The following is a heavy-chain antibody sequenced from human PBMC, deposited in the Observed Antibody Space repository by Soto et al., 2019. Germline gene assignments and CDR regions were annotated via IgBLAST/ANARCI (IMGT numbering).Heavy chain of an antibody. CDR2: INPNSGGT. Sequence: ASVKVSCKASGYTFTGYYRHWVRQAPGQGLEWMGWINPNSGGTNYAQKFQGRVTMTRDTSISTAYMELSRLRSDDTAVYSCARWRDALRKKPNYYYGMHVWGQGTPGTVSS. CDR3: ARWRDALRKKPNYYYGMHV. J-gene: IGHJ6*02. V-gene: IGHV1-2*02. CDR1: GYTFTGYY. D-gene: IGHD3-3*01.